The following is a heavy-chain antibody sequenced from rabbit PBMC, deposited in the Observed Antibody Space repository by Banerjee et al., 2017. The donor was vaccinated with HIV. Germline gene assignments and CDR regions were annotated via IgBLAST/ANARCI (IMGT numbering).Heavy chain of an antibody. CDR3: ARGDAGFGYGNF. D-gene: IGHD6-1*01. Sequence: QSLEESGGDLVKPGASLTLTCTASGFSFSSNAMCWVRQAPGKGLEWIGCINTGSGSTWYASWAKGRFTISKTSSTMVTLQMTSLTAADTATYFCARGDAGFGYGNFWGPGTLVTVS. CDR2: INTGSGST. J-gene: IGHJ4*01. V-gene: IGHV1S40*01. CDR1: GFSFSSNA.